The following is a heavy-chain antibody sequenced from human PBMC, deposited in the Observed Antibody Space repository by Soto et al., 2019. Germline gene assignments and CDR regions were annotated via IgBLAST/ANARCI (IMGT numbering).Heavy chain of an antibody. CDR1: GFTFSSYS. D-gene: IGHD3-9*01. J-gene: IGHJ4*02. CDR3: ARGIQGRLLRYFDWLPEYYFDY. Sequence: PGGSLRLSCAASGFTFSSYSMNWVRQAPGKGLEWVSYISSSSSTIYYADSVKGRFTISRDNAKNSLYLQMNSLRAEDTAVYYCARGIQGRLLRYFDWLPEYYFDYWGQGTLVTVSS. V-gene: IGHV3-48*01. CDR2: ISSSSSTI.